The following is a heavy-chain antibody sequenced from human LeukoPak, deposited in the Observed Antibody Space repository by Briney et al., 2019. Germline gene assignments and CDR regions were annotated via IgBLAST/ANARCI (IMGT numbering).Heavy chain of an antibody. V-gene: IGHV3-7*01. CDR2: IKQDGSEK. J-gene: IGHJ4*02. CDR3: ARAPTTYYDILTGYYQEEYYFDY. CDR1: GFTFGSYW. Sequence: GGSLRLSCAASGFTFGSYWMSWVRQAPGKGLEWVANIKQDGSEKYYVDSVKGRFTISRDNAKNSLYLQMNSLRAEDTAVYYCARAPTTYYDILTGYYQEEYYFDYWGQGTLVTVSS. D-gene: IGHD3-9*01.